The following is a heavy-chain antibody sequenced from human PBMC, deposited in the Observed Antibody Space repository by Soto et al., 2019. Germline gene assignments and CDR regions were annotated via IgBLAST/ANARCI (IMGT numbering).Heavy chain of an antibody. CDR1: GYTFTSYY. V-gene: IGHV1-46*01. Sequence: ASVKVSCKASGYTFTSYYMHWVRQAPGQGLEWMGIINPSGGSTSYAQKFQGRVTMTTDTSTSTVYMELSSLRSEDTAVYYCAREGTGNYYGMDVWGQGTTVTVSS. CDR3: AREGTGNYYGMDV. J-gene: IGHJ6*02. CDR2: INPSGGST. D-gene: IGHD3-10*01.